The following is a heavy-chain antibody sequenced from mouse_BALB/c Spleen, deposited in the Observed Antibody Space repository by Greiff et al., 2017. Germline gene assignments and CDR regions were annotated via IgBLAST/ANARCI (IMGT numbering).Heavy chain of an antibody. V-gene: IGHV5-12-2*01. CDR3: ARRNYYGSSFDY. Sequence: EVQLVESGGGLVQPGGSLKLSCAASGFTFSSYTMSWVRQTPEKRLEWVAYISNGGGSTYYPDTVKGRFTISRDNAKNTLYLQMSSLKSEDTAMYYCARRNYYGSSFDYWGQGTTLTVSS. CDR1: GFTFSSYT. CDR2: ISNGGGST. J-gene: IGHJ2*01. D-gene: IGHD1-1*01.